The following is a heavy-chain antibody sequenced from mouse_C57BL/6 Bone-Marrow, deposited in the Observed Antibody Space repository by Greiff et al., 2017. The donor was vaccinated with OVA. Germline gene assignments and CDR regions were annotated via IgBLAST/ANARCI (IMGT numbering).Heavy chain of an antibody. CDR2: IYPGNSDT. V-gene: IGHV1-5*01. J-gene: IGHJ4*01. CDR1: GYTFTSYW. Sequence: VQLQQSGTVLARPGASVKMSCKTSGYTFTSYWMHWVKQRPGQGLEWIGAIYPGNSDTSYNQKFKGKAKLTAVTSASTAYMELSSLTNEDSAVYYCTRFKFITTVVEDHYYAMDYWGQGTSVTVSS. CDR3: TRFKFITTVVEDHYYAMDY. D-gene: IGHD1-1*01.